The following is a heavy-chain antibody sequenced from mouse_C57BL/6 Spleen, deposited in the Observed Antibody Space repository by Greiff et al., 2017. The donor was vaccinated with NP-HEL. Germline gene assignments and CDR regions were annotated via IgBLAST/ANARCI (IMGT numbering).Heavy chain of an antibody. CDR3: ARQGGYYGSSRWYFDV. V-gene: IGHV5-6*01. D-gene: IGHD1-1*01. CDR1: GFTFSSYG. CDR2: ISSGGSYT. Sequence: EVQVVESGGDLVKPGGSLKLSCAASGFTFSSYGMSWVRQTPDKRLEWVATISSGGSYTYYPDSVKGRFTISRDNAKNTLYLQMSSLKSEDTAMYYCARQGGYYGSSRWYFDVWGTGTTVTVSS. J-gene: IGHJ1*03.